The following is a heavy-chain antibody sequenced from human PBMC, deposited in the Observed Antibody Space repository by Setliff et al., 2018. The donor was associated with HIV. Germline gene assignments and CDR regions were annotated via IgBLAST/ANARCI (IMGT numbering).Heavy chain of an antibody. CDR1: DDSFTNYD. CDR2: ISSTGTT. V-gene: IGHV4-4*08. J-gene: IGHJ4*02. D-gene: IGHD2-15*01. CDR3: ARLGRAIDDGGSSVRLDF. Sequence: PSETLSLTCVVSDDSFTNYDWTWIRQSPGKALQWIGSISSTGTTNYSPSLRSRVTISIETSNTRFSLWLRSVTASDTATYYCARLGRAIDDGGSSVRLDFWGQGTLVTVSS.